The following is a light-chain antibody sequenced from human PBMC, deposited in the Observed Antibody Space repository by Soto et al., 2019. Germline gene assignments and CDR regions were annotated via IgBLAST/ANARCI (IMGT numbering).Light chain of an antibody. CDR1: SSDVGAYNY. CDR2: DVS. V-gene: IGLV2-14*01. Sequence: QSVLTQPASVSGSPGQSITISCTGTSSDVGAYNYDSWYQQYPGEAPKVIIYDVSHRPAGVSNRFSGSKSGNTASLTISGLQTQDEADYYCRSYTRATTYVFRTGNKVTVL. J-gene: IGLJ1*01. CDR3: RSYTRATTYV.